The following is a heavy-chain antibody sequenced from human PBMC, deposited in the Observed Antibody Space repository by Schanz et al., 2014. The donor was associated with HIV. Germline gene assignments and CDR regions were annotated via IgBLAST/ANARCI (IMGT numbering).Heavy chain of an antibody. J-gene: IGHJ6*02. V-gene: IGHV3-30*18. CDR1: GFAFSNYA. Sequence: VLLVESGGGFVQPGGSLRLSCAASGFAFSNYAMSWVRQTPGKGLEWVAAISFDGSHKYSADSVKGRFTISRDDSSDTLYLQMNSLRPEDTAVYYCAKSHKHDSSDYYRFYYFGMDVWGQGTTVTVSS. CDR2: ISFDGSHK. CDR3: AKSHKHDSSDYYRFYYFGMDV. D-gene: IGHD6-19*01.